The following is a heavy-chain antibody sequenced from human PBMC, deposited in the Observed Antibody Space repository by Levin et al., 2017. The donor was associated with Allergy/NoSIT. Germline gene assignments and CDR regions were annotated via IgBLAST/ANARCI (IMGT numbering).Heavy chain of an antibody. D-gene: IGHD1-26*01. CDR1: GGSISSGSYY. J-gene: IGHJ5*02. V-gene: IGHV4-39*06. CDR2: IYYSGST. CDR3: ARPAWDGNLFDP. Sequence: SQTLSLTCTVSGGSISSGSYYWGWIRQPPGKGLEWIGSIYYSGSTYYNPSLKSRVTISVDTSKNPFALKVSSVTAADTAVYYCARPAWDGNLFDPWGQGTLVTVSS.